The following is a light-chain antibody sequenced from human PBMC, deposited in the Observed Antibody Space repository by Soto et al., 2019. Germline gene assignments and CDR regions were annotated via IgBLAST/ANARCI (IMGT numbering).Light chain of an antibody. J-gene: IGKJ2*01. Sequence: DIQMTQSPSTLSASVGDRVTIPCRASQTISSSLAWYQHKPGKAPKLLIFDASTLQTGVPSRFSGGGFGTEFNLTITGLQPDDFATYYCQQHNDYTAVTFGQGTKLESK. CDR3: QQHNDYTAVT. CDR1: QTISSS. V-gene: IGKV1-5*01. CDR2: DAS.